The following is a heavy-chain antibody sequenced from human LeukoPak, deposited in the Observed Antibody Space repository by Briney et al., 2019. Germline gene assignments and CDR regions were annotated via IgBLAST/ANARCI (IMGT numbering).Heavy chain of an antibody. CDR3: VRDFLGESGAGGY. J-gene: IGHJ4*02. Sequence: GGSLRLSCAASGSTFSSYTMTWVRQAPGKGLDWVSSISPSGNSKFHADSVKGRFTISRDDAKDSLYLQMDSLRAEDTAVYYCVRDFLGESGAGGYWGQGTLVTVSS. CDR2: ISPSGNSK. D-gene: IGHD3-10*01. CDR1: GSTFSSYT. V-gene: IGHV3-21*01.